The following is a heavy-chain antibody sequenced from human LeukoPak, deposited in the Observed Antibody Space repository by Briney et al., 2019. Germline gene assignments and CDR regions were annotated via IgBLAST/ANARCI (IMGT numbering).Heavy chain of an antibody. D-gene: IGHD3-10*01. CDR1: GFTFTTYA. CDR2: ISGSGGST. Sequence: PGESLRLSCAASGFTFTTYAMSWVRQAPGKGLEWVSTISGSGGSTYYADSVKGRFTISRDNSKSTLYLQMNSLRAGDTAVYYCAKVAFGELLSYDYWGQGTLVTVSS. CDR3: AKVAFGELLSYDY. J-gene: IGHJ4*02. V-gene: IGHV3-23*01.